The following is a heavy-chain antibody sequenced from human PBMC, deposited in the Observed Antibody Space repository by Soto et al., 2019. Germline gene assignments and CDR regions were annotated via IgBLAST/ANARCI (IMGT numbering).Heavy chain of an antibody. CDR3: ARDSWFNC. J-gene: IGHJ4*02. CDR2: TFTDGNT. CDR1: GFTVSNHY. V-gene: IGHV3-66*01. Sequence: EVQLVESGGELVQTGGSLRLSCAASGFTVSNHYMSWIRQAPGKGLEWVSLTFTDGNTYYADSVKGRFTVSRDNSKNTLFLQMNSLRVEDTAVYYCARDSWFNCWGQGALVTVSS.